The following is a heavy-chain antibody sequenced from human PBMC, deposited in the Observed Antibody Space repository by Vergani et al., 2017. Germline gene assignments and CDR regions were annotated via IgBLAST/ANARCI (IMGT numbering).Heavy chain of an antibody. J-gene: IGHJ6*03. Sequence: QITLKESGPTLVKPTQTLTLTCTFSGFSLNTRGVSVAWIRQPPGKALDWLALIYWNDDQNYSPSLNNRVTITKDTSKNQVVLTMTNMDYVDTGTYYCVYRKTECGTTGCFYPFYYYDYMDVWGKGTTVTVSS. CDR3: VYRKTECGTTGCFYPFYYYDYMDV. CDR2: IYWNDDQ. V-gene: IGHV2-5*04. D-gene: IGHD1-7*01. CDR1: GFSLNTRGVS.